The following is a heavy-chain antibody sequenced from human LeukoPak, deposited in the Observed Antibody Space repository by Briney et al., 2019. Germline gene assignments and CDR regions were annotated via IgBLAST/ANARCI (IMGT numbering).Heavy chain of an antibody. CDR3: AGGRGDDIGGPPDY. D-gene: IGHD3-22*01. Sequence: PGGSLRLSCAASGFTFSSYGMHWVRQAPGKGLEWVAVIWYDGSNKYYADSVKGRFTISRDNSKNTLYLQMNSLRAEDTAVYYGAGGRGDDIGGPPDYGGRGPRVTVS. V-gene: IGHV3-33*01. J-gene: IGHJ4*02. CDR2: IWYDGSNK. CDR1: GFTFSSYG.